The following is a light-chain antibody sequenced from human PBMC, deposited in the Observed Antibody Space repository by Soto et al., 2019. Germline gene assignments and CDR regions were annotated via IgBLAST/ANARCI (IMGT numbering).Light chain of an antibody. Sequence: DIQMTQSPSSLSASVGDRVTVTRRASQGSPTYLAWYQQKPGKAPKLLIYGVSTLQNGVPSRFSGAGSGTEFTLTITSLQPEDSATYYCQQLNHYPLTFGQGTRREIK. V-gene: IGKV1-9*01. CDR2: GVS. CDR1: QGSPTY. J-gene: IGKJ5*01. CDR3: QQLNHYPLT.